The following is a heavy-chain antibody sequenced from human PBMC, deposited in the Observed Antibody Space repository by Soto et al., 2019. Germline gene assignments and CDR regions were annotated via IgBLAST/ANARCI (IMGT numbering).Heavy chain of an antibody. CDR3: ARDHGLSSYAFDI. D-gene: IGHD2-15*01. Sequence: EVQLVESGGGLVKPGGSLRLSCAASGFTFSSYSMNWVRQAPGKGLEWVSSISSSSSYIYYADSVKGRFTISRDNAENSLYLQKNRLRAEDTAVYYCARDHGLSSYAFDIWGQGTMGTVSS. CDR2: ISSSSSYI. J-gene: IGHJ3*02. V-gene: IGHV3-21*01. CDR1: GFTFSSYS.